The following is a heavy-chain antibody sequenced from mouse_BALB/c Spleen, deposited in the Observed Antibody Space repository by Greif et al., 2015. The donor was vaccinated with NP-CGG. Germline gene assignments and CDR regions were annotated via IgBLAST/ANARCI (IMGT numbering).Heavy chain of an antibody. CDR1: GFNIKDTY. D-gene: IGHD2-14*01. Sequence: EVHLVESGAELVKPGASVKLSCTASGFNIKDTYMHWVKQRPEQGLEWIGRIDPANGNTKYNPKFQGKATITADTSSNTAYLQLSSLTSEDTAVYYCARRYDGGFDYWGQGTTLTVSS. J-gene: IGHJ2*01. V-gene: IGHV14-3*02. CDR3: ARRYDGGFDY. CDR2: IDPANGNT.